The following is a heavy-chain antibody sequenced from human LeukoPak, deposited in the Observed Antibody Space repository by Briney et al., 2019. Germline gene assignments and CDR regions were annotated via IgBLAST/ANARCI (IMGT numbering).Heavy chain of an antibody. Sequence: ASVKVSCKASGGTFSSYAIRWVRQAPGQGLEWMGGIIPIFGTANYAQKFQGRVTITADESTSTAYMELSSLRSEDTAVYYCARDGIGGFNAFDIWGQGTMVTVSS. CDR3: ARDGIGGFNAFDI. CDR2: IIPIFGTA. D-gene: IGHD3-3*01. CDR1: GGTFSSYA. V-gene: IGHV1-69*13. J-gene: IGHJ3*02.